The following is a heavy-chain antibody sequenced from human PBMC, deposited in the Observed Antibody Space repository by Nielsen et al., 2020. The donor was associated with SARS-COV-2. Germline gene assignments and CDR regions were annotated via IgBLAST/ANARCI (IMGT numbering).Heavy chain of an antibody. Sequence: ASVKVSCKASGYTFTSNDITWVRQAPGQGLEWMGRISPSNGNTKYAQRFQGRVTMTTDTSTRTAYMELRSLTSDDTAVYYCARVNYGDSFDYWGQGALVTVSS. V-gene: IGHV1-18*04. CDR3: ARVNYGDSFDY. CDR2: ISPSNGNT. J-gene: IGHJ4*02. D-gene: IGHD4-17*01. CDR1: GYTFTSND.